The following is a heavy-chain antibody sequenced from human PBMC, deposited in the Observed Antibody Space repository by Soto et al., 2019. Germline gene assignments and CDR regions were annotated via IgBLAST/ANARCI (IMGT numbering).Heavy chain of an antibody. Sequence: CLRLACTTSGVSFNTYGMHWVRQATGKGLEWVAIIWYDGSNKYYADSVKGRFTISRDNSRNTLYLQMNSLRAEDTALYYCARADCTGAYCYSWPFNYGVDVWGQGTTVTVPS. CDR1: GVSFNTYG. V-gene: IGHV3-33*08. J-gene: IGHJ6*02. CDR3: ARADCTGAYCYSWPFNYGVDV. CDR2: IWYDGSNK. D-gene: IGHD2-15*01.